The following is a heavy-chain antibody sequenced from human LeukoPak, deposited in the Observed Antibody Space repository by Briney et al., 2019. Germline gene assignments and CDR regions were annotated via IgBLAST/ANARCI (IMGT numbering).Heavy chain of an antibody. J-gene: IGHJ4*02. Sequence: SQTLSLTCAISRDSVSSNSAAWNWIRQSPSRGLEWLGRTYYRSKWYNDYAVSVKSRITINPDTSKNQFSLQLNSVTPEDTAVYYCAREQKDYYGSSGYYLYWGQGTLVTVSS. CDR2: TYYRSKWYN. V-gene: IGHV6-1*01. CDR1: RDSVSSNSAA. CDR3: AREQKDYYGSSGYYLY. D-gene: IGHD3-22*01.